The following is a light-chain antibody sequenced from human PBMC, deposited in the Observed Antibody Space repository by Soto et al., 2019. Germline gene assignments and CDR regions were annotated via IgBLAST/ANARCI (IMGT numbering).Light chain of an antibody. CDR1: QSVSSTY. CDR2: GTS. CDR3: QQYGSPPRT. V-gene: IGKV3-20*01. Sequence: EVVLTQYPATLSLSPGERDPLSCRASQSVSSTYLAWYQQQPGQAPRLLMSGTSNRATGTPDRFSGSGSGTDFTLTISRLEPEDFAVYYCQQYGSPPRTFGQGTRLEIK. J-gene: IGKJ5*01.